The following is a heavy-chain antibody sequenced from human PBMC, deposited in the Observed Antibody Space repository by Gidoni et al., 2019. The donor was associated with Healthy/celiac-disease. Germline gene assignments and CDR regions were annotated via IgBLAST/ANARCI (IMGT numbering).Heavy chain of an antibody. J-gene: IGHJ4*02. D-gene: IGHD5-12*01. CDR2: IWYDGSNK. Sequence: LEWVAVIWYDGSNKYYADSVKGRFTISRDNSKNTLYLQMDSLRAEDTAVYYCARDGDGYNSFDYWGQGTLVTVSS. V-gene: IGHV3-33*01. CDR3: ARDGDGYNSFDY.